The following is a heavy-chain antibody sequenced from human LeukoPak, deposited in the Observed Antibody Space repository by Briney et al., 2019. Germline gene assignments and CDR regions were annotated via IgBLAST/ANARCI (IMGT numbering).Heavy chain of an antibody. Sequence: GASVSVSCKASGYSFTSYDIYWVRQATGQGLEWMGWMNPNSGNRVYALKFQGRVTMTMNTSITTAYMELSGLRSDDTAVYYCARCSVGGRKRNDFWGQGTLVTVSS. CDR2: MNPNSGNR. CDR1: GYSFTSYD. V-gene: IGHV1-8*01. CDR3: ARCSVGGRKRNDF. J-gene: IGHJ4*02. D-gene: IGHD2-15*01.